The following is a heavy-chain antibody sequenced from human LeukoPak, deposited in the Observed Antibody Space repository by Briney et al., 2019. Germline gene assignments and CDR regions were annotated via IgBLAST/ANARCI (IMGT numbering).Heavy chain of an antibody. V-gene: IGHV4-30-4*01. J-gene: IGHJ3*02. CDR3: ARVRRLYDYVWGSYLGDAFDI. D-gene: IGHD3-16*01. Sequence: NPSETLSLTCTVSGGSVSSGDYYWSWIRQPPGKGLEWIGYIYYSGSTYYNPSLKSRGTISVDTSKNQFSLKLSPVTAADTAVYYCARVRRLYDYVWGSYLGDAFDIWGQGTMVTVSS. CDR1: GGSVSSGDYY. CDR2: IYYSGST.